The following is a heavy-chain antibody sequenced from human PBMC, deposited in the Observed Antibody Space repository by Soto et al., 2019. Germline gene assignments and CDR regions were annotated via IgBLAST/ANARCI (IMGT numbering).Heavy chain of an antibody. J-gene: IGHJ4*02. V-gene: IGHV3-23*01. D-gene: IGHD2-15*01. CDR1: GFTFNNYA. Sequence: EVQVLESGGGLVQPGGSLRLSCAASGFTFNNYAMTWVRQAPGKGLEWVSVISGSGGSTHYADSVQGRFSISRDNSKNTVHLQMNSLGVEDTALYYCAKVIVVIAAAGDYFDSWGQGTLVTVSS. CDR2: ISGSGGST. CDR3: AKVIVVIAAAGDYFDS.